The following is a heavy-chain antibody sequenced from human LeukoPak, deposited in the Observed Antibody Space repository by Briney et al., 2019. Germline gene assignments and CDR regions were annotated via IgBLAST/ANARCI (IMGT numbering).Heavy chain of an antibody. CDR1: GYTLTELS. CDR2: FDPEDGET. J-gene: IGHJ4*02. D-gene: IGHD3-22*01. V-gene: IGHV1-24*01. CDR3: ATACYHDSSGYYSFDY. Sequence: ASVNVSCKVSGYTLTELSMHWVRQAPGKGVEWMGGFDPEDGETIYAQEFQGRVTMTEDTSTDTAYMELSSLRSEDTAVYYCATACYHDSSGYYSFDYWGQGTLVTVSS.